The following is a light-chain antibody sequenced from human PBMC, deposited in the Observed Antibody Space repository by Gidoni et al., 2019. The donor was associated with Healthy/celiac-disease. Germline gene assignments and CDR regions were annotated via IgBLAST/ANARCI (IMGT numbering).Light chain of an antibody. Sequence: DIVLTQSPHSLAVSQGERATIHCKSSQSVLFSSNNRNYLAWYQQKPGQPPKLLIYWASTRECGVPDRFSGSGSGTDFTLTISSLQAEDVAVYYCQQYYSTPLAFGGGTKVEIK. CDR2: WAS. V-gene: IGKV4-1*01. CDR1: QSVLFSSNNRNY. CDR3: QQYYSTPLA. J-gene: IGKJ4*01.